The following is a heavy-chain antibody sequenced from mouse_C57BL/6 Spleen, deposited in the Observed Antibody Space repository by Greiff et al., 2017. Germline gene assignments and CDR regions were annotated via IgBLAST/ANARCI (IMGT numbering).Heavy chain of an antibody. CDR1: GFTFSDYY. V-gene: IGHV5-16*01. CDR2: INYDGSST. Sequence: EVHLVESEGGLVQPGSSMKLSCTASGFTFSDYYMAWVRQVPEKGLEWVANINYDGSSTYYLDSLKSRFIISRDNAKNILYLQMSSLKSEDTATYYCARDRYYYGSSSYWYFDVWGTGTTVTVSS. J-gene: IGHJ1*03. CDR3: ARDRYYYGSSSYWYFDV. D-gene: IGHD1-1*01.